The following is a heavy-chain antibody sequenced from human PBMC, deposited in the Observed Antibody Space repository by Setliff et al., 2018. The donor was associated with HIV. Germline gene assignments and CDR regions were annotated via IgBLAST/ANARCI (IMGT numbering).Heavy chain of an antibody. V-gene: IGHV1-46*01. J-gene: IGHJ3*02. CDR3: ASAGAWQRNALDI. CDR2: INPTGGGT. Sequence: ASVKVSCKTSGYSFTNHYMHWVRQAPGQGLEWMGVINPTGGGTRNTQKFQGRVAMTRDTSTSTVYMELSSLRSEDTAVYYCASAGAWQRNALDIWGQGTMVTVSS. D-gene: IGHD5-12*01. CDR1: GYSFTNHY.